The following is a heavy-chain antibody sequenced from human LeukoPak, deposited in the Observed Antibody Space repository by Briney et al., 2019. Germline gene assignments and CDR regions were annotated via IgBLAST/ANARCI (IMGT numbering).Heavy chain of an antibody. J-gene: IGHJ4*02. Sequence: VKVSCKASGYTFTSNYIHWVRQAPGQGLEWMGMIYPRDGSTSYAQKFQGRVTVTRDTSTSTVHMELSGLRSEDTAVYYCARDQEGFDYWGQGTLVTVSS. V-gene: IGHV1-46*01. CDR3: ARDQEGFDY. CDR1: GYTFTSNY. CDR2: IYPRDGST.